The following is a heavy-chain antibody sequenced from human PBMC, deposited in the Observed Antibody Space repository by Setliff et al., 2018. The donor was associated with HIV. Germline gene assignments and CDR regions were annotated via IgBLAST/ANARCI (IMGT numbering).Heavy chain of an antibody. D-gene: IGHD3-10*01. CDR1: SLSTSGVG. CDR2: IYWDDDK. J-gene: IGHJ3*02. CDR3: AGLLWFGESPPGAFDI. V-gene: IGHV2-5*02. Sequence: SLSTSGVGVGWIRQPPGKALEWLALIYWDDDKRYSPSLKSRLTITKDTSKNQVVLTMTNMDPVDTATYYCAGLLWFGESPPGAFDIWGQGTMVTVSS.